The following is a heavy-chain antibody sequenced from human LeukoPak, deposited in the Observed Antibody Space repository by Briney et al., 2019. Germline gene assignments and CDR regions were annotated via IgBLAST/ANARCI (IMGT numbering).Heavy chain of an antibody. Sequence: ASVKVSCKVSGHALSDLSNHWVRQAPGRGPEWMGGFDPEVGDKMHAQKFQGRVTMTEDTSTDTAYMELNSLRSEDTAVYYCATDSDPWGPAAGTIEYWGQGTLVTVSS. CDR1: GHALSDLS. CDR3: ATDSDPWGPAAGTIEY. J-gene: IGHJ4*02. CDR2: FDPEVGDK. V-gene: IGHV1-24*01. D-gene: IGHD6-13*01.